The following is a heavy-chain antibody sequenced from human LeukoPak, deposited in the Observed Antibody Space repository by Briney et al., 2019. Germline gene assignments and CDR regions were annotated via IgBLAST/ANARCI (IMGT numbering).Heavy chain of an antibody. CDR1: GYTFTGYL. J-gene: IGHJ4*02. V-gene: IGHV1-2*02. D-gene: IGHD2-2*01. CDR3: ARTYCTSTSCYDLAY. CDR2: INPNSGGT. Sequence: ASVKVSCKASGYTFTGYLMHWVRQAPGQGLEWMGWINPNSGGTNYAQKFQSRVTMTRDTSISTAYMDLSRLRSDDTAVYYCARTYCTSTSCYDLAYWGQGTLVTVSS.